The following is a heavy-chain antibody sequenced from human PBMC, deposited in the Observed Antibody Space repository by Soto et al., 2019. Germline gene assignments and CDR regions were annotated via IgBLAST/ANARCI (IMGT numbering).Heavy chain of an antibody. CDR3: ARAKAVVIAALDT. V-gene: IGHV3-23*01. D-gene: IGHD2-21*01. CDR1: GFMFNNSA. CDR2: VSDNGGSRGGT. J-gene: IGHJ3*02. Sequence: TGGSLRLSCKASGFMFNNSAMTWVRQAPGQGLQWVASVSDNGGSRGGTYYADSVKGRFTISRDNSKNTLYLQLDSLTGADTAVYYCARAKAVVIAALDTWGQGTMVTVSS.